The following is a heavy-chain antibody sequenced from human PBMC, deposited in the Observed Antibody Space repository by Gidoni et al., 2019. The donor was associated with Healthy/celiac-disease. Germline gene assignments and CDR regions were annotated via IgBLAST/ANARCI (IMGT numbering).Heavy chain of an antibody. Sequence: EVQLVESGGGLVTPGGSLRRSCAASGSTFSSYSMNWVRQAPGKGLEWVSSISSSSSYIYYADSVKGRFTISRDNAKNSLYLQMNSLRAEDTAVYYCARVGYYYYGMDAWGQGTTVTVSS. CDR1: GSTFSSYS. CDR2: ISSSSSYI. V-gene: IGHV3-21*01. CDR3: ARVGYYYYGMDA. J-gene: IGHJ6*02.